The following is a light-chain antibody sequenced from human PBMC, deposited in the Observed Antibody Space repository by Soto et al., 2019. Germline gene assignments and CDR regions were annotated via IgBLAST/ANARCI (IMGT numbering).Light chain of an antibody. J-gene: IGKJ4*01. CDR2: WAY. V-gene: IGKV4-1*01. Sequence: DIVMTPSDDSLAVSLGERATINCKSSQSVLYSPNNRSYXAGXXXRSGRPXKLLIHWAYTREAGVHDRFXSSGSGTDFTLAISSLQAEDVAVYYCQQYYSIPPTFGVGTKV. CDR1: QSVLYSPNNRSY. CDR3: QQYYSIPPT.